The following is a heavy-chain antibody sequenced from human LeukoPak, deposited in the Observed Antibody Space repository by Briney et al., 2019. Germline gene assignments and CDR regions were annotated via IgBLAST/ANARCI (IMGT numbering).Heavy chain of an antibody. J-gene: IGHJ4*02. Sequence: PGGSLRLSCAASGFTFSSYAMSWVRQAPGKGLEWVSAISGSGGSTYYADSVKGRFTISRDNSKNTLSLLMNSLRAEDTAIYYCANEPPGTYYCDSSGYNYPAYWGQGTLVTVSS. V-gene: IGHV3-23*01. CDR1: GFTFSSYA. CDR3: ANEPPGTYYCDSSGYNYPAY. D-gene: IGHD3-22*01. CDR2: ISGSGGST.